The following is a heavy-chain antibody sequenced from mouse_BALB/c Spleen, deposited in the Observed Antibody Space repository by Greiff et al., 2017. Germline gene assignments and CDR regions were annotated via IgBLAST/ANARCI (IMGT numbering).Heavy chain of an antibody. J-gene: IGHJ2*01. CDR2: INPSSGYT. D-gene: IGHD2-1*01. V-gene: IGHV1-4*01. CDR3: ARKGNYRVLDY. CDR1: GYTFTSYT. Sequence: QVQLKESGAELARPGASVKMSCKASGYTFTSYTMHWVKQRPGQGLEWIGYINPSSGYTNYNQKFKDKATLTADKSSSTAYMQLSSLTSEDSAVYYCARKGNYRVLDYWGQGTTLTVSS.